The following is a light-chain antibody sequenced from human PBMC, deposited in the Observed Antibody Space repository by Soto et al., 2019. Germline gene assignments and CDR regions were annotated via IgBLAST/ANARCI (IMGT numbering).Light chain of an antibody. Sequence: QSVLTQPPSASGTPGQRVTISCSESSSNIGSNYVYWYQQLPGTAPKIIIYRNNQRPSGVPDRISGSKSGTSASLAISGLRSEDEADYYCSAWDDSLSGYVFGTGTKLTVL. V-gene: IGLV1-47*01. CDR1: SSNIGSNY. CDR3: SAWDDSLSGYV. CDR2: RNN. J-gene: IGLJ1*01.